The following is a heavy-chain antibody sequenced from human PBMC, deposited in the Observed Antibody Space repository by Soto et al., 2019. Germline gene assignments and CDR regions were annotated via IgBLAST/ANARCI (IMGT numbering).Heavy chain of an antibody. CDR1: GYTFTSYG. CDR3: ARTFYNHVYGPPAFDI. D-gene: IGHD3-10*01. V-gene: IGHV1-18*01. Sequence: QVPLVQSGAEVKKPGASVKVSCKASGYTFTSYGISWVRQAPGQGLEWMGWISAYNGNTNYAQKLQGRVTMTTDTSTSTAYMELRSLISDDTAVYYCARTFYNHVYGPPAFDIWGQGTMVTVSS. J-gene: IGHJ3*02. CDR2: ISAYNGNT.